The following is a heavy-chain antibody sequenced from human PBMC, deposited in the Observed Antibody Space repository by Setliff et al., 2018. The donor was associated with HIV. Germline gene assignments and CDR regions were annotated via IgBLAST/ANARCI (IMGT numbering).Heavy chain of an antibody. Sequence: GASVKVSCKASGYTFTDYYIHWVRQAPGQGLEWMGWINPNSSDTNYAQKFQGRVTMTRDTSISTAYMDLSRLRSDDTAVYYCARRVPPIPSGDLDYWGQGPLVTVSS. CDR1: GYTFTDYY. CDR2: INPNSSDT. V-gene: IGHV1-2*02. D-gene: IGHD4-17*01. CDR3: ARRVPPIPSGDLDY. J-gene: IGHJ4*02.